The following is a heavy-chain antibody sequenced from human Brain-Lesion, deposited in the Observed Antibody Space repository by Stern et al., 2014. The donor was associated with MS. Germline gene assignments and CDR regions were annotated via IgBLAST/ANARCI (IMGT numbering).Heavy chain of an antibody. CDR3: ARVTEFLRFFYPDY. V-gene: IGHV4-30-4*08. Sequence: VQLLESGPGLVKPSQTLSLTCTVSGGAVSSGDRYWSWIRQPPEKGLEWIGYISYRGKTYYNPALESRVTISMDRSKNQFSLKLRSVTAADTAVYYCARVTEFLRFFYPDYWGQGIRVTVSS. CDR2: ISYRGKT. CDR1: GGAVSSGDRY. D-gene: IGHD3-3*01. J-gene: IGHJ4*02.